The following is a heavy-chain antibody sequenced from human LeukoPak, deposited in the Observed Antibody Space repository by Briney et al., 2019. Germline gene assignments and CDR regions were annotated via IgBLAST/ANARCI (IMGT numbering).Heavy chain of an antibody. CDR2: ISYDGGNT. D-gene: IGHD3-10*01. CDR3: VRDSTYYYGSGSSGPHYFDY. J-gene: IGHJ4*02. V-gene: IGHV3-30*01. Sequence: PGRSLRLSCAASGFTFSSYAMHWVRQAPGKGLEWVALISYDGGNTYYADSVKGRFTISRDNSKNTLDLQLNSLRVEDTAVYYCVRDSTYYYGSGSSGPHYFDYWGQGTLVTVSS. CDR1: GFTFSSYA.